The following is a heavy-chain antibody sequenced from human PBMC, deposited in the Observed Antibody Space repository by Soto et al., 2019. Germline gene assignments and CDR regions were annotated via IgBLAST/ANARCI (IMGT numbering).Heavy chain of an antibody. CDR2: ISAYNGNT. V-gene: IGHV1-18*01. CDR1: GYTFTSYG. D-gene: IGHD2-2*01. CDR3: ARRRGNIVVVPAAISRYYYYYMDV. Sequence: ASVKVSCKASGYTFTSYGISWVRQAPGQGLEWMGWISAYNGNTSYAQKLQGRVTMTTDTSTSTAYMELRSLRSDDTAVYYCARRRGNIVVVPAAISRYYYYYMDVWGKGTTVTVSS. J-gene: IGHJ6*03.